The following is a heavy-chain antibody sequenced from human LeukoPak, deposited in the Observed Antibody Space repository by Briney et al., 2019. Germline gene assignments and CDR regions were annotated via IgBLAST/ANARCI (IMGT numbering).Heavy chain of an antibody. V-gene: IGHV3-66*04. J-gene: IGHJ4*02. CDR2: IYSGGST. CDR1: EFSVGSNY. Sequence: GGSLRLSCAASEFSVGSNYMTWVRQAPGKGLEWVSLIYSGGSTYYADSVKGRFTISRDNSKNTLYLQMNSLRAEDTAVYYCAKPAKTDYADYWGQGTLVTVSS. D-gene: IGHD1-14*01. CDR3: AKPAKTDYADY.